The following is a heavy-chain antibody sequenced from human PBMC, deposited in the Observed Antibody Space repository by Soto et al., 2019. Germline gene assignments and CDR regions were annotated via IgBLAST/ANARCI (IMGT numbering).Heavy chain of an antibody. CDR3: ARDELVLNYYYYGMDV. V-gene: IGHV4-34*01. Sequence: SETLSLTCAVYGGSFSGYYRSWIRQPPGKGLEWIGEINHSGSTNYNPSLKSRVTISVDTSKNQFSLKLGSVTAADTAVYYCARDELVLNYYYYGMDVWGQGTTVTVSS. D-gene: IGHD6-13*01. CDR2: INHSGST. CDR1: GGSFSGYY. J-gene: IGHJ6*02.